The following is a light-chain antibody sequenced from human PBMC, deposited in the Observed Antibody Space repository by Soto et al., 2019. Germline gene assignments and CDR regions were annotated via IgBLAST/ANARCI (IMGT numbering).Light chain of an antibody. CDR3: MQDLQSLT. J-gene: IGKJ5*01. CDR2: FGS. V-gene: IGKV2-28*01. Sequence: EIVMTQSPLTLPVTPGEPASISCRSSQSLLYNNTYNYLDWYVQKPGQSPQLLIYFGSNRGPGVPDRFSGSGSGTDFTLKINRVEAEDVGTYYCMQDLQSLTFGQGTRLEIQ. CDR1: QSLLYNNTYNY.